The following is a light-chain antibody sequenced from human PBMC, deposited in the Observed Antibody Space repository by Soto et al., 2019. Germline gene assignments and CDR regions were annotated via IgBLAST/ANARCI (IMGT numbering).Light chain of an antibody. CDR3: QQYNNWPPWT. CDR1: QSVSSN. CDR2: GAS. Sequence: EIVMTQSPVTLSVSPGERATLSCRASQSVSSNLAWYQQKPGQAPRLLIYGASTRATGIPVRFSGCKSGTEYTLTINSLQSEDFAVYYCQQYNNWPPWTFGQGTKVEIK. J-gene: IGKJ1*01. V-gene: IGKV3-15*01.